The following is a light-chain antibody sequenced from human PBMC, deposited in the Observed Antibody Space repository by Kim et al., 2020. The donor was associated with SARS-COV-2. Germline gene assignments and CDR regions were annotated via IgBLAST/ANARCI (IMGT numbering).Light chain of an antibody. CDR2: YDS. V-gene: IGLV3-21*04. CDR1: NIGSKS. CDR3: QVWDSTSDHWV. Sequence: APGKTASITCGENNIGSKSVHWYQQKPGQAPVLVISYDSDRPSGIPERFSGSNSGNTATLTISRVEAGDEADYYCQVWDSTSDHWVFGGGTQLTVL. J-gene: IGLJ3*02.